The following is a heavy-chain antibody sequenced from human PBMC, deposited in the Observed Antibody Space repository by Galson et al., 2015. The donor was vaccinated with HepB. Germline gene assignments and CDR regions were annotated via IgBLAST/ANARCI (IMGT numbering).Heavy chain of an antibody. Sequence: LRLSCAASGFTFSSYAMNWVRQAPGKGLDWVSTITGSGATTSYADPVKGRFTISRDNSKNTLYLHMNSLRAEDTAVYYCAKSIDSGWAPGDVWGQGTTVTVSS. CDR1: GFTFSSYA. CDR3: AKSIDSGWAPGDV. CDR2: ITGSGATT. D-gene: IGHD6-19*01. J-gene: IGHJ6*02. V-gene: IGHV3-23*01.